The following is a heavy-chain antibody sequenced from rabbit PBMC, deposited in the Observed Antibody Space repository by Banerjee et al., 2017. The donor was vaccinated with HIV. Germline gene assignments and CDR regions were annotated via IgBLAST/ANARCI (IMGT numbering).Heavy chain of an antibody. CDR3: ARDRIYASNSGYYMPDAFDP. Sequence: EESGGDLVQPEGSLTLTCKASGFSFSSSYWICWVRQAPGKGLEWIACIYTGSSGSTYYASWAKGRFTISKTSSTTVTLQMTSLTAADTATYFCARDRIYASNSGYYMPDAFDPWGPGTLVTVS. CDR2: IYTGSSGST. J-gene: IGHJ2*01. CDR1: GFSFSSSYW. V-gene: IGHV1S45*01. D-gene: IGHD1-1*01.